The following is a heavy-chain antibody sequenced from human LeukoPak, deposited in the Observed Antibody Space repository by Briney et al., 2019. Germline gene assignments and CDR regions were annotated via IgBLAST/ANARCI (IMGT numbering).Heavy chain of an antibody. D-gene: IGHD1-14*01. CDR1: GYTFTSYY. V-gene: IGHV1-46*01. Sequence: ASVKVSCKASGYTFTSYYKHWVRQAPGQGLEWMGIINPSGGSTSYAQKFQGRVTMTRDTSTSTVYMELSSLRSEDTAVYYCAREFNQPSNYYYYGMDVWGQGTTVTVSS. CDR3: AREFNQPSNYYYYGMDV. J-gene: IGHJ6*02. CDR2: INPSGGST.